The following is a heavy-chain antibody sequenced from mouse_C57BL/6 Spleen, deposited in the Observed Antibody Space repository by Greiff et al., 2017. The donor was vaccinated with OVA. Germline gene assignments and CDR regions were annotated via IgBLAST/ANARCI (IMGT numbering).Heavy chain of an antibody. J-gene: IGHJ2*01. Sequence: VQLMESEGGLVQPGSSMKLSCTASGFTFSDYYMAWVRQVPEKGLEWVANINYDGSSTYYLDSLKSRFIISRDNAKNILYLQMSSLKSEDTATYYCARDRGLFDYWGQGTTLTVSS. D-gene: IGHD3-3*01. CDR3: ARDRGLFDY. CDR2: INYDGSST. CDR1: GFTFSDYY. V-gene: IGHV5-16*01.